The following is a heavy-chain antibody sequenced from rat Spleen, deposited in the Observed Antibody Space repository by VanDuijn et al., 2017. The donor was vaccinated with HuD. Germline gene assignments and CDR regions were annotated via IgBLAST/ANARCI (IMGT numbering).Heavy chain of an antibody. V-gene: IGHV5-58*01. CDR3: ARRHYGYTDYFDY. Sequence: EVQLVETGGGLVQPGRSLKLSCVASGFTFSSYWMYWIRQAPGKGLEWVSSISTDGGRTYYPDSVKGRFTISRDNAKSTLYLQMDSLRSEDTATYYCARRHYGYTDYFDYWGQGVMVPVSS. CDR1: GFTFSSYW. J-gene: IGHJ2*01. CDR2: ISTDGGRT. D-gene: IGHD1-11*01.